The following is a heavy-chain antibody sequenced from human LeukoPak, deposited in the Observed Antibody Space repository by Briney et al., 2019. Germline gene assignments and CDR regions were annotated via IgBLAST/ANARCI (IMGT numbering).Heavy chain of an antibody. Sequence: GSLRLSCAASGFTFSSYEMNWVRQAPGKGLEWVSSISSSSSYIYYADSVKGRFTISRDNAKNSLYLQMNSLRAEDTAVYYCASESGDIWGQGTMVTVSS. CDR2: ISSSSSYI. J-gene: IGHJ3*02. V-gene: IGHV3-21*01. CDR3: ASESGDI. CDR1: GFTFSSYE.